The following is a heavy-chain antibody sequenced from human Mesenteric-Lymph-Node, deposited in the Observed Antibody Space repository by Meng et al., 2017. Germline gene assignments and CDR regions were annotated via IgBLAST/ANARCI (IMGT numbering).Heavy chain of an antibody. J-gene: IGHJ4*02. CDR2: IHSSGST. Sequence: EQLQESCPGLVKPSQTLSPTCTVSCGSISSGGYYWRWIRHHPGKGLEWIGYIHSSGSTYYNPSLRSRLTISVDTSKNQCSLKLSSVTAADTAVYYCARVSSGWDYFDYWGQGTLVTVSS. CDR1: CGSISSGGYY. V-gene: IGHV4-31*03. CDR3: ARVSSGWDYFDY. D-gene: IGHD6-19*01.